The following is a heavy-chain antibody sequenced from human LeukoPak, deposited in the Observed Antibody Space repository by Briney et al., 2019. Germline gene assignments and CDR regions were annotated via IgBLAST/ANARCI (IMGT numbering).Heavy chain of an antibody. CDR2: IIPIFGTA. J-gene: IGHJ4*02. D-gene: IGHD3-22*01. CDR3: ARYLVGYYYDSSGYFNHRYFDY. Sequence: SVKVSCKASGGTFSSYAISWVRQAPGQGLEWMGGIIPIFGTASYAQKFQGRVTITADESTSTVYMELSSLRSEDTAVYYCARYLVGYYYDSSGYFNHRYFDYWGQGTLVTVSS. V-gene: IGHV1-69*13. CDR1: GGTFSSYA.